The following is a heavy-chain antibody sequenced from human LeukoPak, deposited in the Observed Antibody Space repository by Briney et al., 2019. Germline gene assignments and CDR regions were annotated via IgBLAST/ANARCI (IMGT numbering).Heavy chain of an antibody. D-gene: IGHD3-3*01. Sequence: EASVKVSCKAPGGTFSSYAISWVRQAPGQGLEWMGGIIPIFGTANYAQKFQGRVTITADESTSTAYMELSSLRSEDTAVYYCARGAEILGAFDYWGQGTLVTVSS. V-gene: IGHV1-69*13. CDR2: IIPIFGTA. CDR1: GGTFSSYA. CDR3: ARGAEILGAFDY. J-gene: IGHJ4*02.